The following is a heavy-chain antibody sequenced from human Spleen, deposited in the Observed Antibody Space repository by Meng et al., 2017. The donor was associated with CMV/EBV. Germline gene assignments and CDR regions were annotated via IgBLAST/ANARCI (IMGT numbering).Heavy chain of an antibody. CDR2: IYHSGST. CDR3: ARTPIAVAGSLDY. CDR1: GYSISSGYY. D-gene: IGHD6-13*01. J-gene: IGHJ4*02. V-gene: IGHV4-38-2*02. Sequence: SETLSLTCTVSGYSISSGYYWGWIRQPPGKGLEWIGSIYHSGSTYYNPSLKSRVTISIDTSNNQFSLKLNSVTAADTAVYYCARTPIAVAGSLDYWGQGTLVTVSS.